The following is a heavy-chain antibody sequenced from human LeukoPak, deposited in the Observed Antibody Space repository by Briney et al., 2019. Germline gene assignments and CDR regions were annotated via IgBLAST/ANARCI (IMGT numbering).Heavy chain of an antibody. J-gene: IGHJ4*02. V-gene: IGHV3-73*01. CDR2: IRSKANIYAT. CDR1: GFTFSGSA. Sequence: GGSLRLSCAASGFTFSGSAMHWVRQASGKGLEWVGRIRSKANIYATAYAASVKGRLTISRDDSKNTAYMQMNSLKTEDTAVYYCTTTIYCSSTSCYTERGDFDYWGQGTLVTVSS. CDR3: TTTIYCSSTSCYTERGDFDY. D-gene: IGHD2-2*02.